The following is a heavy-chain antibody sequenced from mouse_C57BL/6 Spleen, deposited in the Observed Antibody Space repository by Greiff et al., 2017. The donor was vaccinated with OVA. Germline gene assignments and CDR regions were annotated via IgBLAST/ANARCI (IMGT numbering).Heavy chain of an antibody. Sequence: EVKVVESEGGLVQPGSSMKLSCTASGFTFSDYYMAWVRQVPEKGLEWVANITYDGSSTYYLDSLKSRFIISRDNAKNILYLQMSSLKSEDTATYYCAREDYYGSPHYFDYWGQGTTLTVSS. V-gene: IGHV5-16*01. CDR2: ITYDGSST. D-gene: IGHD1-1*01. CDR3: AREDYYGSPHYFDY. CDR1: GFTFSDYY. J-gene: IGHJ2*01.